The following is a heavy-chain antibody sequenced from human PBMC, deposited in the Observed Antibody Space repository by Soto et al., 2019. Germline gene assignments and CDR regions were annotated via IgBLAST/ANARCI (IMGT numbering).Heavy chain of an antibody. Sequence: QVQLVQSGAEVRKPGSSVKVSCKASGDTFDSYTLSWVRQAPGQGLEWMGRIIPILGITNYALRLQGRVTLTADMSTSTAYMELSGLRSGYTAIYFCARDSYYYVSSKGGGYWGQGTLVTVSS. CDR2: IIPILGIT. J-gene: IGHJ4*02. CDR1: GDTFDSYT. CDR3: ARDSYYYVSSKGGGY. D-gene: IGHD3-10*01. V-gene: IGHV1-69*08.